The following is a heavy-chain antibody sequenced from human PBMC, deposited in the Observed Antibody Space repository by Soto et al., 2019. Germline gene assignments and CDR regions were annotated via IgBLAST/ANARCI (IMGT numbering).Heavy chain of an antibody. CDR2: INPNSGGT. D-gene: IGHD2-15*01. V-gene: IGHV1-2*04. CDR3: ARGYCSGGSCSLYNWFDP. Sequence: ASVKVSCKASGYTFTGYYMHWVRQAPGQGLEWMGWINPNSGGTNYAQKFQGWVTMTRDTSISTAYMELSRLRSDDTAVYYCARGYCSGGSCSLYNWFDPWGQGTLATVSS. J-gene: IGHJ5*02. CDR1: GYTFTGYY.